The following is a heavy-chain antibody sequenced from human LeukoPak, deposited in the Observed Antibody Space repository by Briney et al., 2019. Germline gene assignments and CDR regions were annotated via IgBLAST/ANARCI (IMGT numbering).Heavy chain of an antibody. CDR1: GFTFSSYA. CDR2: ISYDGSNK. D-gene: IGHD4-17*01. Sequence: GGSLRLSCAASGFTFSSYAMHWVRQAPGKGREGVAVISYDGSNKYYEDSVKGRFTISRDNSKNTLYLQMNSLRAEDTAVYYCERDPTGIYGDYVLLDYWGQGTLVTVSS. V-gene: IGHV3-30*04. CDR3: ERDPTGIYGDYVLLDY. J-gene: IGHJ4*02.